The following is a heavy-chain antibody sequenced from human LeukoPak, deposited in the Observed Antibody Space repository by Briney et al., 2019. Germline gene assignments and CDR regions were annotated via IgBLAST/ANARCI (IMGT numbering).Heavy chain of an antibody. Sequence: ASVTVSCKASGGTFSSYAISWVRQAPGQGLEWMGGIIPIFGTANYAQKFQGRVTITADESTSTAYMELSSLRSEDTAVYYCASYCSSTSCYGGDYYYGMDVWGQGTTVTVSS. J-gene: IGHJ6*02. V-gene: IGHV1-69*13. CDR2: IIPIFGTA. CDR3: ASYCSSTSCYGGDYYYGMDV. D-gene: IGHD2-2*01. CDR1: GGTFSSYA.